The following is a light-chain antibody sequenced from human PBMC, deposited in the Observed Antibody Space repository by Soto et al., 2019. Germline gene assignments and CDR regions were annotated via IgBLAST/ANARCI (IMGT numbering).Light chain of an antibody. CDR2: EAS. Sequence: EIPLTQSPATLSLSQGDTATLTCRASQSINIGLAWYQHKPGKAPTLLIYEASILQNGVPSRFSGTESGTEFTLTISSLEPEDFAIYYCQQYTDWPAWTFGQGTKVDIK. J-gene: IGKJ1*01. CDR1: QSINIG. CDR3: QQYTDWPAWT. V-gene: IGKV1-5*03.